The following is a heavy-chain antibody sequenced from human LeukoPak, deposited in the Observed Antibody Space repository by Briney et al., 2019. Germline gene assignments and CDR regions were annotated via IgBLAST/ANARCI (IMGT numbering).Heavy chain of an antibody. CDR3: ARANCGGTCFLIDY. J-gene: IGHJ4*02. V-gene: IGHV3-30*04. CDR1: GFTFSNYA. CDR2: ILYDGDTQ. D-gene: IGHD2-15*01. Sequence: GGSLRLSCAASGFTFSNYAMHWVRQAPGKGLEWVAVILYDGDTQYYKDSLRGRFTISRDNSKNTLYLHMNSLGAEDTAVYYCARANCGGTCFLIDYWGQGILVTVSS.